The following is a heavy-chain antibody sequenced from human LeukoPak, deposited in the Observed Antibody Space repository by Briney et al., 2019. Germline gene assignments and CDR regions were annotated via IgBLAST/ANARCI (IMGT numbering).Heavy chain of an antibody. J-gene: IGHJ5*02. D-gene: IGHD3-9*01. Sequence: ESGPTLVNPTQTLTLTCTFSGFSLSTHGMHVSWVRQPPGKALEWLARFDWDDNKFYSTSLKTRLTISKDTSKNQVVLTVTNMDPVDTATYYCARIPGHHGILTGHSYYWFDPWGQGTLVTVSS. CDR2: FDWDDNK. V-gene: IGHV2-70D*14. CDR1: GFSLSTHGMH. CDR3: ARIPGHHGILTGHSYYWFDP.